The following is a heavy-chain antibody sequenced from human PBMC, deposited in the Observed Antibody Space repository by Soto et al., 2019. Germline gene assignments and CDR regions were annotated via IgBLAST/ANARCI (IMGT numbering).Heavy chain of an antibody. J-gene: IGHJ4*02. CDR1: GFTFSSYA. Sequence: EVQLLESGGGLVQPGGSLRLSCAASGFTFSSYARNWVRQAPGKGLEWVSVISGSDGSTYYADTVKGRFTTSRDNSKNTLNLQMNSLRAEDTAVYYCARRSSSWYFDYWSQGTLVTVSA. CDR2: ISGSDGST. D-gene: IGHD6-13*01. V-gene: IGHV3-23*01. CDR3: ARRSSSWYFDY.